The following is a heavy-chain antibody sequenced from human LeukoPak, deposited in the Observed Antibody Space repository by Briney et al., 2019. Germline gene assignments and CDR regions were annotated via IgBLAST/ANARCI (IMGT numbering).Heavy chain of an antibody. CDR3: ARSSGAYRSFDY. Sequence: SEALSLTCTVSGGSISTYYWSWIRQPPGKGLEWIGYIYYSGTTDYNPSLKSRVTISVDTSNNQFSLRVTSVTAADTAVYYCARSSGAYRSFDYWGQGTLVPVSS. D-gene: IGHD1-26*01. J-gene: IGHJ4*02. V-gene: IGHV4-59*01. CDR2: IYYSGTT. CDR1: GGSISTYY.